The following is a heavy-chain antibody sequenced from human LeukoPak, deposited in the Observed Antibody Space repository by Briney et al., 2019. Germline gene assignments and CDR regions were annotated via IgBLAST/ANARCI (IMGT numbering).Heavy chain of an antibody. CDR1: GFTFSSYE. D-gene: IGHD3-22*01. V-gene: IGHV3-48*03. CDR2: ISSSGSTI. J-gene: IGHJ4*02. CDR3: AREGRFDGYYPADY. Sequence: PGGSLRLSCAASGFTFSSYEMNWVRQAPGKGLEWVSYISSSGSTIYYADSVKGRFTISRDNAKNSLYLQMNSLRAEDTAVYYCAREGRFDGYYPADYWGQGTLVTVSS.